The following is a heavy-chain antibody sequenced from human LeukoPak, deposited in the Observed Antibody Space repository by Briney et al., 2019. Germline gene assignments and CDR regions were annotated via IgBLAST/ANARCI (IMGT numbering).Heavy chain of an antibody. Sequence: GGSLRLSCAASGFTFDDYAMHWVRQAPGKGLEWVSGISWNSGSIGYADSVKGRFTISRDNAKNSLYLQMNSLRAEDTAVYYCARGAYYDSSGYSPEGGQGTLVTVSS. CDR3: ARGAYYDSSGYSPE. CDR1: GFTFDDYA. J-gene: IGHJ4*02. V-gene: IGHV3-9*01. CDR2: ISWNSGSI. D-gene: IGHD3-22*01.